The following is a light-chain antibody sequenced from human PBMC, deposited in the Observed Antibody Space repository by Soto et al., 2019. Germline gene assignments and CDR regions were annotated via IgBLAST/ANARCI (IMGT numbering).Light chain of an antibody. J-gene: IGKJ1*01. V-gene: IGKV3-20*01. Sequence: EIVLTQSPGTLSLSPGERATPSCRASQSVSNNYLAWYQQQPGQAPRLLIYDASHRATGIPVRFSGSGSESDFTLTISSLEPEDFAVYYCQHYDSSRTFGQGTTVDIK. CDR2: DAS. CDR1: QSVSNNY. CDR3: QHYDSSRT.